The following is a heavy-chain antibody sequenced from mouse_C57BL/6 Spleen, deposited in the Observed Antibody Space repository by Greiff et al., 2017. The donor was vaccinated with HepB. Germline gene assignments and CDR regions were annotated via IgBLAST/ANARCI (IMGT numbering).Heavy chain of an antibody. J-gene: IGHJ1*03. CDR3: ARRGLRDWYFDV. D-gene: IGHD2-2*01. CDR2: INPSNGGT. Sequence: QVQLQQPGTELVKPGASVKLSCKASGYTFTSYWMHWVKQRPGQGLEWLGNINPSNGGTNYNEKCKSKATLTVDKSSSTAYMQLSSLTSEDSAVYYCARRGLRDWYFDVWGTGTTVTVSS. CDR1: GYTFTSYW. V-gene: IGHV1-53*01.